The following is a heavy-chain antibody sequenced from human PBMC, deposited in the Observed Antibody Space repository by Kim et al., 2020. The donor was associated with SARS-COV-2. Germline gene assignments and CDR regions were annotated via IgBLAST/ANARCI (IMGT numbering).Heavy chain of an antibody. V-gene: IGHV5-10-1*01. CDR3: ARLAAAGIGYYYYGMDV. Sequence: GESLKISCKGSGYSFTSYWISWVRQMPGKGLEWMGRIDPSDSYTNYSPSFQGHVTISADKSISTAYLQWSSLKASDTAMYYCARLAAAGIGYYYYGMDVWGQGTTVTVSS. CDR1: GYSFTSYW. D-gene: IGHD6-13*01. CDR2: IDPSDSYT. J-gene: IGHJ6*02.